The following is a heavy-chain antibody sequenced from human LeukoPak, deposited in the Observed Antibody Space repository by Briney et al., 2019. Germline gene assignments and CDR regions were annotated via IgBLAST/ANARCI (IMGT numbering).Heavy chain of an antibody. CDR1: SGSISSGGYS. V-gene: IGHV4-30-2*01. CDR3: ARALYRGYSYGYVGGDWFDP. J-gene: IGHJ5*02. D-gene: IGHD5-18*01. Sequence: ASQTLSLTCAVSSGSISSGGYSWSWIRQPPGQGLEWIGYIYHSGSTYYNPSLKSRVTISVDRSKNQFSLKLSSVTAADTAVYYCARALYRGYSYGYVGGDWFDPWGQGTLVTVSS. CDR2: IYHSGST.